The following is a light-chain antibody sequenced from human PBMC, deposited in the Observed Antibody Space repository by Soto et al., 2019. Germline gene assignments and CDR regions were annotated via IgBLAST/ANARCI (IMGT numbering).Light chain of an antibody. J-gene: IGKJ5*01. Sequence: DIQMTPSPSSLSASVGDRVTITCRASQSISSYLNWYQQKPGKAPKLLIYAASSLQSGVPSRFSGSGSGTDFTLTISSLQPEDFAAYYCHQSYSTPPITFGQGTRLEIK. CDR1: QSISSY. CDR2: AAS. CDR3: HQSYSTPPIT. V-gene: IGKV1-39*01.